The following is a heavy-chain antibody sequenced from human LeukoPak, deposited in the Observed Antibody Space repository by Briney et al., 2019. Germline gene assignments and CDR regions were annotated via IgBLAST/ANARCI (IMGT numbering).Heavy chain of an antibody. CDR3: ARDLRAMVRGVIAQGY. V-gene: IGHV3-21*01. CDR2: ISSSSNYI. D-gene: IGHD3-10*01. CDR1: GFIFSTYN. J-gene: IGHJ4*02. Sequence: PGGSLRLSCAASGFIFSTYNMNWVRQAPGKGPEWVSSISSSSNYIYYADSVKGRFTISRDNSKNTLYVQMNSLRAEDTAVYYCARDLRAMVRGVIAQGYWGQGTLVTVSS.